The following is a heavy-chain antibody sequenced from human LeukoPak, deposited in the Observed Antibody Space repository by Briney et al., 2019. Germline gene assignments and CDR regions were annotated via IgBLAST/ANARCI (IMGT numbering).Heavy chain of an antibody. Sequence: SETLSLTCAVYGGSFSGYYWSWIRQPPGKGLEWIGEINHSGSTNYNPSLKSRVTISVDTSKNQFSLKLSSVTAADTAVYYCARPYYGSGSYGMDVWGQGTTVTVSS. D-gene: IGHD3-10*01. CDR3: ARPYYGSGSYGMDV. V-gene: IGHV4-34*01. CDR1: GGSFSGYY. CDR2: INHSGST. J-gene: IGHJ6*02.